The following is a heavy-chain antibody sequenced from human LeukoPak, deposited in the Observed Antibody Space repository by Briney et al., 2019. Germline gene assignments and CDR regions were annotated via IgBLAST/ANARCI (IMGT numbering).Heavy chain of an antibody. Sequence: GGPLRLSCTASGLTFSSYEMNWVRPAPGKGQEWVSYISSSGATIYYADFVKGRFTFSRDNAKKSMYLQMNSLSVEDMAVYYCAMNVICPWAFDIWSQGTMVTVSS. CDR1: GLTFSSYE. CDR2: ISSSGATI. V-gene: IGHV3-48*03. CDR3: AMNVICPWAFDI. D-gene: IGHD3-16*02. J-gene: IGHJ3*02.